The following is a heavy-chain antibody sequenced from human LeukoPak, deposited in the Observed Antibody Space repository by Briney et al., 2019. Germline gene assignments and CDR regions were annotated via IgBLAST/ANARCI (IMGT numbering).Heavy chain of an antibody. CDR2: ISSSSSYI. V-gene: IGHV3-21*01. CDR1: GFTFSSYS. CDR3: ARDRVRIVGAIGF. D-gene: IGHD1-26*01. Sequence: GGSLRLSCAASGFTFSSYSTNWVRQAPGKGLEWVSSISSSSSYIYYADSVKGRFTISRDNAKNSLYLQMNSLRAEDTAVYYCARDRVRIVGAIGFWGQGTLVTVSS. J-gene: IGHJ4*02.